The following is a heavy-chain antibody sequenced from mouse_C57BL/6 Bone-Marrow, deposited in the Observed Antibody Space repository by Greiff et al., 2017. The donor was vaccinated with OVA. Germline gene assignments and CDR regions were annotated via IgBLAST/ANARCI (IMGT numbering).Heavy chain of an antibody. Sequence: VQLQQSGPELVKPGASVKLSCKASGYTFTSYDINWVKQRPGQGLEWIGWIYPRDGSTKYNEKFKGKATLTVDTSSSTAYMELHSLTSEDSVFYFCARSRYDYDWYFDVWGTGTTVTVSS. V-gene: IGHV1-85*01. CDR2: IYPRDGST. CDR3: ARSRYDYDWYFDV. D-gene: IGHD2-4*01. J-gene: IGHJ1*03. CDR1: GYTFTSYD.